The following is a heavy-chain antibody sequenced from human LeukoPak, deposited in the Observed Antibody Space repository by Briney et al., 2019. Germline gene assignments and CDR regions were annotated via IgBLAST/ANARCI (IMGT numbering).Heavy chain of an antibody. J-gene: IGHJ6*03. V-gene: IGHV3-7*03. CDR2: IKQDGSKK. CDR3: ARVQGFPNDYGVRSGYYYYMDV. Sequence: PGGSLRLSCAASGFPFSSYWMSWVRQAPGKGLEWVANIKQDGSKKYYVDSVKGRFTISRDNAKNSLYLQMNSLRAEDTALYHCARVQGFPNDYGVRSGYYYYMDVWGKGTTVTISS. D-gene: IGHD4-17*01. CDR1: GFPFSSYW.